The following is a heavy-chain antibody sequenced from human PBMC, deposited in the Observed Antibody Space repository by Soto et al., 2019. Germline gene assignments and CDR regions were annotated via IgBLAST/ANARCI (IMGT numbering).Heavy chain of an antibody. CDR3: ARDRGAARGYYYYGMDV. V-gene: IGHV1-2*04. CDR1: GYTFTGYY. J-gene: IGHJ6*02. CDR2: INPNSGGT. Sequence: QVQLVQSGAEVKKPGASVKVSCKASGYTFTGYYMHWVRQAPGQGLEWMGWINPNSGGTNYAQKFQGWVTMTRETSISTAYMEMRRLRSDDTAVYYCARDRGAARGYYYYGMDVWGQGTTVTVSS. D-gene: IGHD6-6*01.